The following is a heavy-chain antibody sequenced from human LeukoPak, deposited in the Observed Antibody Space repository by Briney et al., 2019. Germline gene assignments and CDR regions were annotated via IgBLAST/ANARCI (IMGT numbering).Heavy chain of an antibody. J-gene: IGHJ3*02. CDR3: ARAVWFGELFRGDAFDI. V-gene: IGHV4-4*07. CDR2: IYTSGST. D-gene: IGHD3-10*01. CDR1: GGSISSYY. Sequence: PSETLSLTCTVSGGSISSYYWSWIRQPAGKGLEWIGRIYTSGSTNYNPSLKSRVTISVDTSKNQFFLKLSSVTAADTAVYYCARAVWFGELFRGDAFDIWGQGTMVTVSS.